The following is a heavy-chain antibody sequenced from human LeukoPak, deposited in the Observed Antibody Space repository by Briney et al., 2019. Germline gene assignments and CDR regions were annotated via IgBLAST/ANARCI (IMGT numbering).Heavy chain of an antibody. Sequence: PGGSLRLSCAASGFTFSSYSMNWVRQAPGKGLEWVSYISSSSSTIYYADSVKGRFTISRDNAKNPLYLQMNSLRAEDTAVYYCAASDSSSWYYWFDPWGQGTLVTVSS. CDR2: ISSSSSTI. CDR1: GFTFSSYS. CDR3: AASDSSSWYYWFDP. J-gene: IGHJ5*02. V-gene: IGHV3-48*04. D-gene: IGHD6-13*01.